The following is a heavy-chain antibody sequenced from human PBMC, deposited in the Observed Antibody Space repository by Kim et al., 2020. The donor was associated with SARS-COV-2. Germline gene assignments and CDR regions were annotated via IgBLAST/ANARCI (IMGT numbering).Heavy chain of an antibody. CDR2: IKQDGSEK. CDR3: ARDQVGEEATITVSFYYYGMDV. CDR1: GFTFSSYW. V-gene: IGHV3-7*01. D-gene: IGHD5-12*01. Sequence: GGSLRLSCAASGFTFSSYWMSWVRQAPGKGLEWVANIKQDGSEKYYVDSVKGRFTISRDNAKNSLYLQMNSLRAEDTAVYYCARDQVGEEATITVSFYYYGMDVWGQGTTVTVSS. J-gene: IGHJ6*02.